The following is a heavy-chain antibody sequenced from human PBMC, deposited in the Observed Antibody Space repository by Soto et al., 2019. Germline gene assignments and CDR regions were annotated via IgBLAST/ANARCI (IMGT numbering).Heavy chain of an antibody. D-gene: IGHD6-19*01. CDR3: ARDPSGYISGWYDYYMDV. J-gene: IGHJ6*03. CDR1: GFTFSSYS. CDR2: ISSSGTNI. V-gene: IGHV3-48*01. Sequence: EVQLVESGGGLVQPGGSLRLSCAASGFTFSSYSMNWVRQAPGKGLECVSYISSSGTNIYYADSVKGRFTISRDNAKNSLYLQMNSLRAEDTAVYYCARDPSGYISGWYDYYMDVWGKGTTVTVSS.